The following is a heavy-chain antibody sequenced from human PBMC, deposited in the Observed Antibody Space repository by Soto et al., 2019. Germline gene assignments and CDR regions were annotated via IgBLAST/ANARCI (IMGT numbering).Heavy chain of an antibody. CDR3: ARHTHPDAAALIHN. CDR2: IHYSGST. CDR1: GGSVISSDYY. D-gene: IGHD1-1*01. J-gene: IGHJ4*02. V-gene: IGHV4-39*01. Sequence: QLQLQESGPGLVKPSETLSLTCTVSGGSVISSDYYWAWIRLPPGKGLEWIGSIHYSGSTYYHPSLKSRVTISGDISKKQFSLNLNSVTAADTAVYYCARHTHPDAAALIHNGGQGTLVTVSS.